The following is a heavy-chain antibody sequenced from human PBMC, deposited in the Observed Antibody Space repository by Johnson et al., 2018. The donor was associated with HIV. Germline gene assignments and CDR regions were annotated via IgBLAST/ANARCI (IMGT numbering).Heavy chain of an antibody. Sequence: VQLVESGGGVVQPGGSLRLSCAASGLTFSSYGMHWVRQAPGKWLVWVSYLSSSGSTIYYTDSVMGRFTISRDNAKNSLYLQMNSLRAEDTAVYYCARERNYGTHAAFDIWGQGTMVTVSS. CDR1: GLTFSSYG. CDR3: ARERNYGTHAAFDI. D-gene: IGHD1-7*01. V-gene: IGHV3-48*04. J-gene: IGHJ3*02. CDR2: LSSSGSTI.